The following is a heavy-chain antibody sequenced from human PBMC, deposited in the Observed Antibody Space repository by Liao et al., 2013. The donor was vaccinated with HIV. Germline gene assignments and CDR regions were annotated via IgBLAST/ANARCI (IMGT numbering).Heavy chain of an antibody. CDR2: INHSGRT. Sequence: QVQLQQRGAGLLKPSETLSLTCTVSGGSISDYYWTWIRQPPGKGLEWIGEINHSGRTNYNPSLKRRVTMSVDTSKNQFSLKVSSVTAADTAVYYCARSVPAAHFEYWGQGALVTVSS. V-gene: IGHV4-34*01. D-gene: IGHD2-2*01. CDR3: ARSVPAAHFEY. CDR1: GGSISDYY. J-gene: IGHJ4*02.